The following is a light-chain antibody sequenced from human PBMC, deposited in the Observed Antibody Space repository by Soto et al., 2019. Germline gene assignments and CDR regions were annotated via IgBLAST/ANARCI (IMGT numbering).Light chain of an antibody. Sequence: QSALTQPRSVSGSLGQSVTISCTGTSGDVGGYNSVSWYQQHPGKAPKLMIFDVSKWPSGVPDRFSGSKSGNTASLTISGLQAEDEADYFCCSYTGIYTYVFGTGTKVTVL. J-gene: IGLJ1*01. CDR3: CSYTGIYTYV. CDR1: SGDVGGYNS. CDR2: DVS. V-gene: IGLV2-11*01.